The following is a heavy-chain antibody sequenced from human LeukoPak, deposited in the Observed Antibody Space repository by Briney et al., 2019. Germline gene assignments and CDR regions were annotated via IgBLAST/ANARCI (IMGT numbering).Heavy chain of an antibody. CDR1: GFTVSSNY. CDR3: ARDLTKDCGGDCYPEDYFDY. J-gene: IGHJ4*02. D-gene: IGHD2-21*01. Sequence: GGSLRLSCAASGFTVSSNYMSWVRQAPGKGLEWVSVIYSGGSTYYADSVKGRFTISRDNSKNTLYLQMNSLRAEDTAVYYCARDLTKDCGGDCYPEDYFDYWGQGTLVTVSS. CDR2: IYSGGST. V-gene: IGHV3-53*01.